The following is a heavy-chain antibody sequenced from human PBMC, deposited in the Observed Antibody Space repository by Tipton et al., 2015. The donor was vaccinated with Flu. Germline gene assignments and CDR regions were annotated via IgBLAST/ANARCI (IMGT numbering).Heavy chain of an antibody. CDR1: GASISGSGYC. J-gene: IGHJ4*02. V-gene: IGHV4-31*02. Sequence: LRLSCSVSGASISGSGYCWTWIRQHSGKGLDLIGYIYDNGTTFYNPSLKSRVMISVDTSKNEFSLKLRSVTAADTAVYYCARKGSRFGAPRLWGQGTLVTVSS. CDR2: IYDNGTT. D-gene: IGHD3-16*01. CDR3: ARKGSRFGAPRL.